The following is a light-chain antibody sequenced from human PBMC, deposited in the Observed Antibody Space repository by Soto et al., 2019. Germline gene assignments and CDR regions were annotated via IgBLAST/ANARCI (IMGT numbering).Light chain of an antibody. V-gene: IGKV3-15*01. J-gene: IGKJ4*01. CDR2: GAS. CDR1: QSVSSN. Sequence: EIVMTQSPATLSVSPGERATLTCRASQSVSSNLAWYQQKPGQAPRLLIYGASTRATGIPARFSGSGSGTEVSLTIISLQSADFAVYYCHQYNNWPPLTFGGGTQVEIK. CDR3: HQYNNWPPLT.